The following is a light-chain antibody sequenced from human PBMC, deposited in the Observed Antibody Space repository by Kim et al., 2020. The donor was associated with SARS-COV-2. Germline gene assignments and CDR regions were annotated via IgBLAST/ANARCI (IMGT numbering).Light chain of an antibody. V-gene: IGLV2-14*03. CDR2: DVS. CDR1: SSDVGGYNY. J-gene: IGLJ1*01. CDR3: SSYTSSSTPYV. Sequence: QSITISCTGTSSDVGGYNYVSWYQQHPGTAPKLMIYDVSNRPSGVSNRFSGSKSGNTASLTISGLQAEDEADYYCSSYTSSSTPYVFGTGTKVTVL.